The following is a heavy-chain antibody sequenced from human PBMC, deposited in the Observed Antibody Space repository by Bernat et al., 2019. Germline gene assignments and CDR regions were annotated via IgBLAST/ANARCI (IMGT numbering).Heavy chain of an antibody. CDR3: AKEEGGGSSWQGLDY. V-gene: IGHV3-30*18. D-gene: IGHD6-13*01. CDR1: GFAFSLYG. Sequence: QVQLVESGGGVVQPGRSPRLSCAASGFAFSLYGMHWVRQAPGKGLQWVEGVSYDGSDQYYADSVKGRFTISRDNSKNTLYLQMNSLRGEDTAVYYCAKEEGGGSSWQGLDYWGQGTLVTVSS. J-gene: IGHJ4*02. CDR2: VSYDGSDQ.